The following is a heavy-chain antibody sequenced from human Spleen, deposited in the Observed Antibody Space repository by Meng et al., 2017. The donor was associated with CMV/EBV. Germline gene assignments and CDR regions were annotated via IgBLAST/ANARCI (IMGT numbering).Heavy chain of an antibody. CDR1: GYRFTSYW. CDR3: ASAGLNQPHFDY. J-gene: IGHJ4*02. CDR2: IYPGDSDT. Sequence: CSGSGYRFTSYWIGWVRQMPGRGLEWMGIIYPGDSDTRYSPSFQGQVTISADKSISTAYLQWSSLKASDTAMYYCASAGLNQPHFDYWGQGTLVTVSS. V-gene: IGHV5-51*01. D-gene: IGHD1-14*01.